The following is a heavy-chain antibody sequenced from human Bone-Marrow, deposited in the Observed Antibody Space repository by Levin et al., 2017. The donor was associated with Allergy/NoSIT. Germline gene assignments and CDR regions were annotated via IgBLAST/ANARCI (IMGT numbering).Heavy chain of an antibody. Sequence: SGGSLRLSCAASGFTFSSYAMSWVRQAPGKGLEWVSAISGSGGSTYYADSVKGRFTISRDNSKNTLYLQMNSLRAEDTAVYYCAKVTSSIAARAPYYYYYYGMDVWGQGTTVTVSS. D-gene: IGHD6-6*01. CDR2: ISGSGGST. CDR3: AKVTSSIAARAPYYYYYYGMDV. CDR1: GFTFSSYA. J-gene: IGHJ6*02. V-gene: IGHV3-23*01.